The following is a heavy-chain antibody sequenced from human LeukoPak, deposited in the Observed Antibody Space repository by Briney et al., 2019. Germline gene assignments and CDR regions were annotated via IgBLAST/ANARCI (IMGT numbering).Heavy chain of an antibody. CDR2: IYTSGST. D-gene: IGHD2-2*01. Sequence: PSETLSLTCTVSGGSISSGGYYWSWIRQPPGKGLEWIGRIYTSGSTNYNPSLKSRVTISVDTSKNQFSLKLSSVTAADTAVYYCARAVVVPAAEDYYYYYMDVWGKGTTVTVSS. J-gene: IGHJ6*03. V-gene: IGHV4-61*02. CDR3: ARAVVVPAAEDYYYYYMDV. CDR1: GGSISSGGYY.